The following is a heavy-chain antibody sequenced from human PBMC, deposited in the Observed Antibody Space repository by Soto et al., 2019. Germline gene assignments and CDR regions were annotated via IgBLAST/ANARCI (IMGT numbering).Heavy chain of an antibody. CDR3: ARDPSTGGALGYYGRDV. CDR1: GFTFSSYA. D-gene: IGHD3-16*01. Sequence: QVQLVEAGGGVVQPGRSLRLSCAASGFTFSSYAMHWVRQAPGKGLEWVAVISYDGSNKYYADSVKGRFTISRDNSKNSLYLKMDSLRAEDTALYYCARDPSTGGALGYYGRDVWGQGTTVTVSS. CDR2: ISYDGSNK. V-gene: IGHV3-30-3*01. J-gene: IGHJ6*02.